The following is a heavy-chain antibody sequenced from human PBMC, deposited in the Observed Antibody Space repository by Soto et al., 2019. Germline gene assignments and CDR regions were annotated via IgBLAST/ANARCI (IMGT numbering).Heavy chain of an antibody. D-gene: IGHD2-2*01. CDR3: ARAIVVVPAATKDIYYYYYYMDV. J-gene: IGHJ6*03. V-gene: IGHV6-1*01. CDR1: GDSVSSNSAA. Sequence: SQTLSLTCVISGDSVSSNSAAWNWIRQSPSRDLEWLGRTYYRSKWYNDYAVSVKSRITINPDTSKNQFSLQLNSVTPEDTAVYYCARAIVVVPAATKDIYYYYYYMDVWGKGTTVTVSS. CDR2: TYYRSKWYN.